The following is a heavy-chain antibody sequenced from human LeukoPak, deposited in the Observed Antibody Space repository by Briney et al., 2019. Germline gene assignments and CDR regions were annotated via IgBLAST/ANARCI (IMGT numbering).Heavy chain of an antibody. CDR1: GYTFTGYY. D-gene: IGHD3-10*01. V-gene: IGHV1-2*02. Sequence: ASVKVSCKASGYTFTGYYMHWVRQAPGQGLEWMGWINPNSGGTNYAQKFQGRVTMTRDTSISTAYMELSRLRSDDTAVYYCARDRDHITMVRGVIVHYYYGMDVWGQGITVTVSS. CDR3: ARDRDHITMVRGVIVHYYYGMDV. CDR2: INPNSGGT. J-gene: IGHJ6*02.